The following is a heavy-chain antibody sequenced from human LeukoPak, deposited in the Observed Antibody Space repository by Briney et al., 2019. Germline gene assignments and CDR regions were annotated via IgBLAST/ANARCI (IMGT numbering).Heavy chain of an antibody. V-gene: IGHV1-24*01. D-gene: IGHD2-15*01. CDR3: ATDMVGYCSGVGCYSEAY. Sequence: GASVKVSCKVSGYTLTELSMHWVRQAPGKGLGWMGGFHPEDGETTYAQKFQGRVTMTEDTTTDTAYMELSSLRSEDTAVYYCATDMVGYCSGVGCYSEAYWGQGTLVTVSS. CDR1: GYTLTELS. J-gene: IGHJ4*02. CDR2: FHPEDGET.